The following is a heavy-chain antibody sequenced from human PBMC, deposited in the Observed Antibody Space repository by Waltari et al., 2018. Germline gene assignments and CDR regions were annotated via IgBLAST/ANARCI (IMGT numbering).Heavy chain of an antibody. CDR3: ARPSEAGLIDY. J-gene: IGHJ4*02. CDR1: AHTFSSYA. D-gene: IGHD6-19*01. CDR2: IIPILGIA. V-gene: IGHV1-69*04. Sequence: QVQLVQSGAAVKQPGSSAKVSCKASAHTFSSYAISCLRQAPGQGLEWMGRIIPILGIANYAQKFQGRVTITADESTSTAYMELSSLRSEDTAVYYCARPSEAGLIDYRGQGTLVTVSS.